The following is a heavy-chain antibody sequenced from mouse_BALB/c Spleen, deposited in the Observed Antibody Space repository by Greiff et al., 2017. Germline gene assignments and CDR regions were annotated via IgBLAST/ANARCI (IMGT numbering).Heavy chain of an antibody. J-gene: IGHJ4*01. CDR2: IDPANGNT. CDR3: ARSSRSNGNYRYAMDY. D-gene: IGHD2-1*01. CDR1: GFNIKDTY. V-gene: IGHV14-3*02. Sequence: VQLKQSGAELVKPGASVKLSCTASGFNIKDTYMYWVKQRPEQGLEWIGRIDPANGNTKYDPKFQGKATITADTSSNTAYLQLSSLTSEDTAVYYCARSSRSNGNYRYAMDYWGQGTSVTVSS.